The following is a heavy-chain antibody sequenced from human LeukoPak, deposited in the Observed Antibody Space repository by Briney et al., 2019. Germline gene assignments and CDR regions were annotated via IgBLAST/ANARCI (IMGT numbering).Heavy chain of an antibody. D-gene: IGHD6-19*01. CDR1: GGSFSGYY. Sequence: KSSETLSLTCAVYGGSFSGYYWSWIRQPPGKGLERIGEINHSGSTNYNPSLKSRVTISVDTSKNQFSLKLSSVTAADTAVYYCARDGDSSGWTRSDYWGQGTLVTVSS. V-gene: IGHV4-34*01. CDR3: ARDGDSSGWTRSDY. CDR2: INHSGST. J-gene: IGHJ4*02.